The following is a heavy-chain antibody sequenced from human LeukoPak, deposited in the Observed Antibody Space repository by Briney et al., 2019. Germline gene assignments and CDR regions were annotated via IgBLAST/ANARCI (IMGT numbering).Heavy chain of an antibody. V-gene: IGHV3-48*03. J-gene: IGHJ4*02. CDR1: GFTFSNYE. CDR2: ISSSGTTI. D-gene: IGHD2-15*01. Sequence: PVGSLRVSRAASGFTFSNYEMNWVRQAPGKGLEWVSYISSSGTTIYYAERRFTISRDNAKNSLYLLMNSLRAEDTAIYYCARGYCSGGSCYGGDYWGQGILVTVSS. CDR3: ARGYCSGGSCYGGDY.